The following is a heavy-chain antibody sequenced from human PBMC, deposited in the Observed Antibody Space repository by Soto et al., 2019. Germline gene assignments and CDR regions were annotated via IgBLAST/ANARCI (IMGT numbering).Heavy chain of an antibody. CDR2: ISGSGDST. V-gene: IGHV3-23*01. CDR3: AKRPLSGGSCGHFDS. Sequence: EVQLLESGGGLVQPGGSLRLSCAASGFTFSSYAMSWVRQAPGKGLEWVSVISGSGDSTYYADSLKGRFTISRDNSKSTLYQQMNSLSAEATAVYYCAKRPLSGGSCGHFDSWGQGALVTVSS. D-gene: IGHD2-15*01. CDR1: GFTFSSYA. J-gene: IGHJ4*02.